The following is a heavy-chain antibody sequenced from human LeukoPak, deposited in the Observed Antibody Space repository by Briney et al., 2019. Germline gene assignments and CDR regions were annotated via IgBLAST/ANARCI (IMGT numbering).Heavy chain of an antibody. CDR1: GYTLTELF. CDR3: ATNGYDSYNY. CDR2: FDPEDGET. Sequence: ASVKVSCKVSGYTLTELFMHSVRQAPGPGLGWMGGFDPEDGETIYARKFQGRVTMTEDTSTDTAYMELGSLRSEDTAVYYCATNGYDSYNYWGQGTLVTASS. D-gene: IGHD3-22*01. J-gene: IGHJ4*02. V-gene: IGHV1-24*01.